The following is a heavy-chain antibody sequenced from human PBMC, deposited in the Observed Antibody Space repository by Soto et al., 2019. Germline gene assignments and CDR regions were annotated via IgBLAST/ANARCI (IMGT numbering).Heavy chain of an antibody. CDR3: AREPGIAVAGPIYWYFDL. D-gene: IGHD6-19*01. CDR1: GGTFSSYA. Sequence: QVQLVQSGAEVKKPGSSVKVSCKASGGTFSSYAISWVRQAPGQGLEWMGGIIPIFGTANYAQKFQGRVTITADDSTSTAYMELSSLRSEDTAVYYCAREPGIAVAGPIYWYFDLWGRGTLVTVSS. V-gene: IGHV1-69*01. J-gene: IGHJ2*01. CDR2: IIPIFGTA.